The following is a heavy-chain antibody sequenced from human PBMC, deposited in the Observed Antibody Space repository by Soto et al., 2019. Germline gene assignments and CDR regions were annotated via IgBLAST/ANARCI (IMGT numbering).Heavy chain of an antibody. CDR1: GGSISSYY. CDR3: ARDLRSRGQKYYDFWSGSGMDV. J-gene: IGHJ6*02. D-gene: IGHD3-3*01. CDR2: IYYSGST. Sequence: TSETLSLTCTVSGGSISSYYWSWIRQPPGKGLEWIGYIYYSGSTNYNPSLKSRVTISVDTSKNQFSLKLSSVTAADTAVYYCARDLRSRGQKYYDFWSGSGMDVWGQGTTVTVSS. V-gene: IGHV4-59*01.